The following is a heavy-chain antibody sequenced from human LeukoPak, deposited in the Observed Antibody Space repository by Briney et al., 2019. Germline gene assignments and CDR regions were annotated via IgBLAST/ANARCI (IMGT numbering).Heavy chain of an antibody. J-gene: IGHJ5*02. CDR2: INPDSGGT. V-gene: IGHV1-2*02. Sequence: ASVKVSCKASGYTFTGYYMHWVRQAPGQGLEWMGWINPDSGGTNYAQKFQGRVTMTRDTSISTAYMELSRLRSDDTAVYYCARERRLTDPLSGWYNYWFDPWGQGTLVTVSS. CDR3: ARERRLTDPLSGWYNYWFDP. CDR1: GYTFTGYY. D-gene: IGHD6-19*01.